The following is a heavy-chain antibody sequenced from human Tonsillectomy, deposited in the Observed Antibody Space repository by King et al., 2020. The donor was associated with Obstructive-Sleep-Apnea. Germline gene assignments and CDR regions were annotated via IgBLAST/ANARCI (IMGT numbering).Heavy chain of an antibody. V-gene: IGHV4-4*07. CDR2: IYTSGST. D-gene: IGHD1-26*01. CDR3: ASGSRVGARFYFDY. CDR1: GGSISSYY. Sequence: QLQESGPGLVKPSETLSLTCTVSGGSISSYYWSWIRQPAGKGLECIGRIYTSGSTNYNPSLKSRVTMSVDPSKSQFSLKLSSVTAADTAVYYCASGSRVGARFYFDYWGQGTLVTVSS. J-gene: IGHJ4*02.